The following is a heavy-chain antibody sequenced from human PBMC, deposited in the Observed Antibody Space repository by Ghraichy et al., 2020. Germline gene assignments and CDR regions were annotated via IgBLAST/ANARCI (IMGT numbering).Heavy chain of an antibody. Sequence: ESLNISCTVSGGSISSTSYYWAWIRQPPGKGLEWIGSVYYSGSTYYNPSLESRVTILVDTSKIHFSLTLSPVTAADTAVYYCARGDYDFWTGYQTDALDIWGQGTMVTVSS. V-gene: IGHV4-39*07. CDR1: GGSISSTSYY. J-gene: IGHJ3*02. D-gene: IGHD3-3*01. CDR2: VYYSGST. CDR3: ARGDYDFWTGYQTDALDI.